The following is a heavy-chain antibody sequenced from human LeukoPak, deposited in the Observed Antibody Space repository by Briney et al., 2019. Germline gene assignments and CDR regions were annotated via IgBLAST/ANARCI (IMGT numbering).Heavy chain of an antibody. J-gene: IGHJ4*02. Sequence: PGGSLRLSCAASGFTFSSHAMGWVRQAPGKGLEWVSAISGSGGSTYYADSVKGRFTISRDNSKNTLYLQMNSLRAEDTAVYYCAKDSIYYDSSGYYVLYYWGQGTLVTVSS. CDR3: AKDSIYYDSSGYYVLYY. CDR1: GFTFSSHA. CDR2: ISGSGGST. V-gene: IGHV3-23*01. D-gene: IGHD3-22*01.